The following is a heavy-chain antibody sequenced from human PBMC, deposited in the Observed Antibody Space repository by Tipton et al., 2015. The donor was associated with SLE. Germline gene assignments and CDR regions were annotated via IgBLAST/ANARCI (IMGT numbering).Heavy chain of an antibody. Sequence: PGLVKPSETLSLICAVSGDSISSGYYWSWIRQPPGKGLEWIGEINHSGSTNYNPSLKSRITISVDTSKNQFSLKLSSVTAADTAVYYCARGVVPGWFDPWGQGALVTVSS. V-gene: IGHV4-55*08. CDR2: INHSGST. CDR1: GDSISSGYY. D-gene: IGHD3-3*01. CDR3: ARGVVPGWFDP. J-gene: IGHJ5*02.